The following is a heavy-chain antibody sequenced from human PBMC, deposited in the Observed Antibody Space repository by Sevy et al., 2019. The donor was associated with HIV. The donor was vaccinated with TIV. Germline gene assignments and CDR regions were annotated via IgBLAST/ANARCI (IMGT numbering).Heavy chain of an antibody. V-gene: IGHV3-30-3*01. CDR3: ARDGGYSIKWYPLY. Sequence: GGCLRLSCAASGFAFSSHAMRWVRQAPGKGLEWVAVISYEGSETFYAASVEGRFTISRDNSKNILSLQINSLRPEDTAVYYCARDGGYSIKWYPLYWGHGTLVTVSS. D-gene: IGHD1-26*01. J-gene: IGHJ4*01. CDR2: ISYEGSET. CDR1: GFAFSSHA.